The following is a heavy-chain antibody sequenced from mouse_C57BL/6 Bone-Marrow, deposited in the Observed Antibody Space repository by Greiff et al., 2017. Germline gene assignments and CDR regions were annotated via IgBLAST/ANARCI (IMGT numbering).Heavy chain of an antibody. D-gene: IGHD1-1*01. J-gene: IGHJ2*01. Sequence: VQLQQPGAELVKPGASVKLSCKASGYTFTSYWMHWVKQRPGQGLEWIGMIHPNSGSTNYNEKFKGKATLTVDKSSSTAYMQIRSLTSEDSAVYDCERRLLLRLYYFDYWGQGTTLTVSS. V-gene: IGHV1-64*01. CDR2: IHPNSGST. CDR1: GYTFTSYW. CDR3: ERRLLLRLYYFDY.